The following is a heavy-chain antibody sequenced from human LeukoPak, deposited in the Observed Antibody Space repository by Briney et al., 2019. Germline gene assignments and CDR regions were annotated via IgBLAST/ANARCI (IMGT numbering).Heavy chain of an antibody. V-gene: IGHV1-2*02. D-gene: IGHD2-15*01. CDR3: AREGGEDIVVVVAETGPSGY. CDR2: INPNSGGT. Sequence: ASVKVSCKASGYTFTGYYMHWVRQAPGQGLEWMGWINPNSGGTNYAQKFQGRVTMTRDTSISTAYMELSRLRSDDTAVYYCAREGGEDIVVVVAETGPSGYWGQGTLVTVSS. CDR1: GYTFTGYY. J-gene: IGHJ4*02.